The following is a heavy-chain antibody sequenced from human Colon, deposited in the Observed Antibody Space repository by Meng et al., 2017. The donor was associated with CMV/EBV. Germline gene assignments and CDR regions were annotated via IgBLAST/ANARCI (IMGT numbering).Heavy chain of an antibody. CDR2: ITWNSETI. J-gene: IGHJ6*02. CDR1: GFTFDDHA. D-gene: IGHD1-26*01. Sequence: SLRLSCAASGFTFDDHAMHWVRQVPGKGPEWVAGITWNSETIAYGDSVQGRFTVSRDNAKTALYLQMNSLRPEDTALYYCAKVNMGATTYYYGMDVWGQGTTVTVSS. V-gene: IGHV3-9*01. CDR3: AKVNMGATTYYYGMDV.